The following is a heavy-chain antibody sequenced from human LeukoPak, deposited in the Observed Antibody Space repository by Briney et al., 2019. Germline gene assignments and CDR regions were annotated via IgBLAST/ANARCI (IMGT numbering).Heavy chain of an antibody. CDR1: GGTFRSYG. Sequence: SVKVSCKASGGTFRSYGLNWVRQAPGQGLEWMGGFIPILGTAKYAQKLQGRVTITADESTSTGYMELSSLRYEDTAVYYCARDGDSGSHTRAFDYWGQGTLVTVSS. V-gene: IGHV1-69*13. J-gene: IGHJ4*02. CDR2: FIPILGTA. CDR3: ARDGDSGSHTRAFDY. D-gene: IGHD1-26*01.